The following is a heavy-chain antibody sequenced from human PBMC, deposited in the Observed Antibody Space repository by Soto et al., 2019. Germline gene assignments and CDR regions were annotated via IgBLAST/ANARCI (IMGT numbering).Heavy chain of an antibody. CDR3: ARFMVRGVKAFDI. Sequence: ASVKVSCKASGYTFTGYYMHWVRQAPGQGLEWMGWINPNSGGTNYAQKFQGWVTMTRDTSISTAYMELSRLRSDDTAVYYCARFMVRGVKAFDIWGQGTMVTVSS. CDR2: INPNSGGT. J-gene: IGHJ3*02. CDR1: GYTFTGYY. V-gene: IGHV1-2*04. D-gene: IGHD3-10*01.